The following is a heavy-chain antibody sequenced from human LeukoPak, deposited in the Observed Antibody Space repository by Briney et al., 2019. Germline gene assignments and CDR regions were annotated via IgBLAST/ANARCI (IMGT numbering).Heavy chain of an antibody. J-gene: IGHJ6*02. D-gene: IGHD2-2*01. CDR2: ISASGGST. CDR3: AKVLRLNQLLLQYYYYGMDV. Sequence: GGSLRLSCAASGFTFSSYAMSWVRQAPGKGLEWVSAISASGGSTYYADSVKGRFTISRDNSKNTLYLQMNSLRAEDTAVFYCAKVLRLNQLLLQYYYYGMDVWGQGTTVTVSS. CDR1: GFTFSSYA. V-gene: IGHV3-23*01.